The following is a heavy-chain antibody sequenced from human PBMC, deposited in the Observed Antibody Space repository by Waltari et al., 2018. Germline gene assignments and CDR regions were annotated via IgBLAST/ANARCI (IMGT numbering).Heavy chain of an antibody. V-gene: IGHV4-38-2*01. D-gene: IGHD6-6*01. CDR2: IYHSVST. CDR1: GYSISNGYY. CDR3: ARSSSSPRPGDY. J-gene: IGHJ4*02. Sequence: QVQLQESGPGLVKPSETLSLTCAVSGYSISNGYYWGWIRQPPGKGLDWIGSIYHSVSTYYTPSLKSRVTISVDTSKNQFSLKLSSVTAADTAVYDCARSSSSPRPGDYWGQGTLVTVSS.